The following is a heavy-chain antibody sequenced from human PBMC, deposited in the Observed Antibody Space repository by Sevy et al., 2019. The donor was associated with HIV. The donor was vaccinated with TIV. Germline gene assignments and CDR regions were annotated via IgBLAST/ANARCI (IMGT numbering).Heavy chain of an antibody. CDR3: ARTYCYGSGSPPADY. CDR2: ISSSGSTI. V-gene: IGHV3-11*01. D-gene: IGHD3-10*01. Sequence: GGSLRLSCAASGFTFSDDYMSWIRQAPGKGLEWVSYISSSGSTIYYADSEKGRFTISRDNAKNSLYLQMNSLRAEDTAVYYCARTYCYGSGSPPADYWGQGTLVTVSS. J-gene: IGHJ4*02. CDR1: GFTFSDDY.